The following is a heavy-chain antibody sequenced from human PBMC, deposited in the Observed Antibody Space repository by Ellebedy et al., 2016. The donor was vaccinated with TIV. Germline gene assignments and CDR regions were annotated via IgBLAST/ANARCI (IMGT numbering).Heavy chain of an antibody. D-gene: IGHD3-10*01. CDR3: ARDPEGAHYYGSAKFDY. CDR1: GYTFTSHI. J-gene: IGHJ4*02. V-gene: IGHV1-3*01. CDR2: INAGNGHT. Sequence: ASVKVSCXASGYTFTSHIIHWVRQAPGQRLEWLGWINAGNGHTKYSQKFQGRVTITRDTSASTVYVEMSSLRSEDTAVFYCARDPEGAHYYGSAKFDYWGQGTLVTVSS.